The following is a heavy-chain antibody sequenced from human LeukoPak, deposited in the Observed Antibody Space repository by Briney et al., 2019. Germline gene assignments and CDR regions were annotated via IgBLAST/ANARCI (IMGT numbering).Heavy chain of an antibody. J-gene: IGHJ5*02. CDR1: GGTFSSYT. CDR2: IIPILGIA. Sequence: GSSVKVSFKASGGTFSSYTISWVRQAPGQGLEWMGRIIPILGIANYAQKFQGRVTITADKSTSTAYMELSSLRSEDTAVYYCARDIATVTTDPNWFDHWGQGTLVTVSS. V-gene: IGHV1-69*04. D-gene: IGHD4-17*01. CDR3: ARDIATVTTDPNWFDH.